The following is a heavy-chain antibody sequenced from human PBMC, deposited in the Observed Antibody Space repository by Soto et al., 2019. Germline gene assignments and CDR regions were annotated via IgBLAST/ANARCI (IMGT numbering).Heavy chain of an antibody. V-gene: IGHV4-39*01. CDR2: IYYSGST. J-gene: IGHJ6*02. CDR1: GGSISSSSYY. D-gene: IGHD1-7*01. Sequence: SETLSLTCTVSGGSISSSSYYWGWIRQPPGKGLEWIGSIYYSGSTYYNPSLKSRVTISVDTSKNQFSLKLSSVTAADTAVYYCARHWQGRQTEELSYYYYYYGMDVWGQGTTVTVSS. CDR3: ARHWQGRQTEELSYYYYYYGMDV.